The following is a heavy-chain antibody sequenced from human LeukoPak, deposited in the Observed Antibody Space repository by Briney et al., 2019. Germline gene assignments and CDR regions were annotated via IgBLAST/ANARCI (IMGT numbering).Heavy chain of an antibody. J-gene: IGHJ5*02. CDR3: ARDFYDFWSGYENWFDP. CDR1: GYTFTSYG. V-gene: IGHV1-18*01. Sequence: GASVKVSCKASGYTFTSYGISWVRQAPGQGLEWMGWISAYNGNTNYAQELQGRVTMTTDTSTSTAYMELRSLRSDDTAVYYCARDFYDFWSGYENWFDPWGQGTLVTVSS. D-gene: IGHD3-3*01. CDR2: ISAYNGNT.